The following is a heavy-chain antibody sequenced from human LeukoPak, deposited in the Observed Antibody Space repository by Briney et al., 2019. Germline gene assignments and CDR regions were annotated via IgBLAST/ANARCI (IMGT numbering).Heavy chain of an antibody. V-gene: IGHV3-23*01. CDR2: ISGSGDTT. CDR3: ARAGGHILTGYHLDY. CDR1: GFTFSSFA. Sequence: PGGSLRLSCAASGFTFSSFAMNWVRQAPGKGLEWVSIISGSGDTTHYTDSVKGRFTVSRDNSKNTLYLQMNSLRAEDTAVYYCARAGGHILTGYHLDYWGQGTLVTVSS. J-gene: IGHJ4*02. D-gene: IGHD3-9*01.